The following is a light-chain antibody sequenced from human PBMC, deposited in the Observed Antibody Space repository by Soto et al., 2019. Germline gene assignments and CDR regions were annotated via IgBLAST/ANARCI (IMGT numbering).Light chain of an antibody. Sequence: EIVLTQSPATLSLSPGERATFSCRASQSIGGNSLAWYQQKPGQAPRLLIYGASSRATGVPDRFSGSGSGTDFTLTNTRLEPEDFAVYYCQQYGTSPKTFGQGTKVDIK. CDR2: GAS. CDR3: QQYGTSPKT. J-gene: IGKJ1*01. V-gene: IGKV3-20*01. CDR1: QSIGGNS.